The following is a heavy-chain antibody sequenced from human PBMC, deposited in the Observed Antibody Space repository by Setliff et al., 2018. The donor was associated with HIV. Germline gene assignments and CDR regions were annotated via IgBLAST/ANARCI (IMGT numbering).Heavy chain of an antibody. D-gene: IGHD3-22*01. CDR2: IWYDGSNK. CDR1: GFTFSSYG. J-gene: IGHJ6*03. V-gene: IGHV3-33*01. Sequence: LRLSCAASGFTFSSYGMHWVRQAPGKGLEWVAVIWYDGSNKYYADSVKGRFTISRDNSKNTLYLQMNSLRAEDTAVYYCARDSYDSSGYYYTYYYYYMDVWGKGTTVTVSS. CDR3: ARDSYDSSGYYYTYYYYYMDV.